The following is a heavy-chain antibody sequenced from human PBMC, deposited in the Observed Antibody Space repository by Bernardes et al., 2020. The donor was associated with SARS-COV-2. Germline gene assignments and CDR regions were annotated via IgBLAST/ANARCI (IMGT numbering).Heavy chain of an antibody. J-gene: IGHJ5*02. CDR3: AKGGIAAAGRRWCDP. V-gene: IGHV3-23*01. CDR2: ISASVGST. Sequence: WGSLRLSCAASGFTSSSYALSWLRQAPGQGLDWVSAISASVGSTYYADSVKGRFTISRDNSKNMLHLQMNSLRAEDTVVYYCAKGGIAAAGRRWCDPWGQGTRLTVSS. CDR1: GFTSSSYA. D-gene: IGHD6-13*01.